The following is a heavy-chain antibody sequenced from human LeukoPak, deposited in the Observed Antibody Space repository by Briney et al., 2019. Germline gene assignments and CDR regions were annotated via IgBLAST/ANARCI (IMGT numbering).Heavy chain of an antibody. J-gene: IGHJ3*02. CDR3: AGPRNPYNGNGFDAFDI. CDR1: GYSFTSYW. D-gene: IGHD1-1*01. V-gene: IGHV5-51*01. CDR2: IYPGDSDT. Sequence: GESLKISCKGSGYSFTSYWIGWVRPMPGKGLGWMGIIYPGDSDTRYSPSFQGQVTISADKSISTAYLQWSSLKATDTAMYYCAGPRNPYNGNGFDAFDIWGQGTMVTVSS.